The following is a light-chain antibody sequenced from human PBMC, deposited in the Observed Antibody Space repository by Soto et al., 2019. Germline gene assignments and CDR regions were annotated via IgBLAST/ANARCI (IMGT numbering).Light chain of an antibody. V-gene: IGKV1-39*01. CDR2: AAS. J-gene: IGKJ2*01. CDR1: QSIYNY. Sequence: DIQMTQSPSSLSASVGDRVTITCRASQSIYNYLNWYQQKPGKAPKLLIYAASSLQSGVPSRFSGTGSGTDFTLTISSLQPEDFATCYWQQRYRTPVTFGQGTKLEIK. CDR3: QQRYRTPVT.